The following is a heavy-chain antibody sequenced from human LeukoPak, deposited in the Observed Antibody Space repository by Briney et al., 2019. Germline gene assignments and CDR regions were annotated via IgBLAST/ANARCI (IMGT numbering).Heavy chain of an antibody. V-gene: IGHV3-11*01. D-gene: IGHD5-12*01. CDR1: GFTFSDYY. J-gene: IGHJ6*02. CDR2: ISSSGSTI. Sequence: GGSLRLSCAASGFTFSDYYMSWIRQAPGKGLEWVSYISSSGSTIYYADSVKGRFTISRDNAKNSLYLQMNSLRAEDTAVYYCARMWLRSRPYYYYGMDVWGQGTTVTVSS. CDR3: ARMWLRSRPYYYYGMDV.